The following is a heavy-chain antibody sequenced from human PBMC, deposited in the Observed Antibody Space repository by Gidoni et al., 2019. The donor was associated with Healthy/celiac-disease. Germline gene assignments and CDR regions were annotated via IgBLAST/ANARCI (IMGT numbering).Heavy chain of an antibody. J-gene: IGHJ6*02. V-gene: IGHV3-21*01. Sequence: EVQLVESGGGLVKPGGSLRLSCAASGFTFSSYSMNWVRQAPGKGLGLGSSISSSSSYIYYADSVKGRFTISRDNAKNSLYLQMNSLRAEDTAVYYCARDTYSSSWYVGGGMDVWGQGTTVTVSS. CDR2: ISSSSSYI. CDR1: GFTFSSYS. D-gene: IGHD6-13*01. CDR3: ARDTYSSSWYVGGGMDV.